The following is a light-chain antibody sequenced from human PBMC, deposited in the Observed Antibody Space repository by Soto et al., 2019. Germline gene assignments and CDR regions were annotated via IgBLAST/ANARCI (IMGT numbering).Light chain of an antibody. J-gene: IGKJ1*01. Sequence: EIVLTQSPGTLSLSPGERAPLSSRASQSVRSSYLAWYQQKLGQAPRLLIYGVSNRATGIPDRFSGSGSGTDFTLTISRLESEDFAVYYCQQYGTSPRTFGQGTKVEIK. CDR1: QSVRSSY. V-gene: IGKV3-20*01. CDR2: GVS. CDR3: QQYGTSPRT.